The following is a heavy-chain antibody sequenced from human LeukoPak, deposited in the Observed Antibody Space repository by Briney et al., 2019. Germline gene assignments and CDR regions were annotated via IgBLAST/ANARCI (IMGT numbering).Heavy chain of an antibody. J-gene: IGHJ3*02. CDR3: ARGITATRHALDI. CDR2: IGTVGDT. Sequence: PGGSLRLSCAASGFTFSSYDMHWVRQGIGKGLEWVSAIGTVGDTYYPGSVKGRFTISRENAKNSLYLQMNSLRAGDTAVYYCARGITATRHALDIWGQGTMVTVSS. CDR1: GFTFSSYD. D-gene: IGHD2-15*01. V-gene: IGHV3-13*01.